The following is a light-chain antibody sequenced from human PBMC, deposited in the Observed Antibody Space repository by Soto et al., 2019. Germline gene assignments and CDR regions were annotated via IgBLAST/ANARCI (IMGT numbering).Light chain of an antibody. CDR3: QQFNNWPFT. CDR2: GAS. Sequence: EIVMTQSPATLSVSPGDRATLSCRASQSLNSNLAWYQQKPGQPPRLLIYGASTRATGIPARFSDSGSGTEFTLTISSLQSEDFAVYYCQQFNNWPFTFGPGTKVDSK. J-gene: IGKJ3*01. CDR1: QSLNSN. V-gene: IGKV3-15*01.